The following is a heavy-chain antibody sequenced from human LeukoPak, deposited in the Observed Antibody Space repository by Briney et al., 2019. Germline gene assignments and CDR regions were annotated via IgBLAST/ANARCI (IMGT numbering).Heavy chain of an antibody. CDR2: INPNSGGT. CDR1: GYTFTGYY. CDR3: ARIYDFWSGYFQH. D-gene: IGHD3-3*01. V-gene: IGHV1-2*02. J-gene: IGHJ1*01. Sequence: ASVKVSCKASGYTFTGYYMHWVRQAPGQGLEWMGWINPNSGGTNYAQKFQGRVTMTRDTSISTAYMELSRLRSDDTAVYYCARIYDFWSGYFQHRGQGTLVTVSS.